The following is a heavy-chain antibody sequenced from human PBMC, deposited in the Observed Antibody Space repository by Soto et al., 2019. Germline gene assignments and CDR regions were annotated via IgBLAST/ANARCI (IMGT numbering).Heavy chain of an antibody. Sequence: QVQLMESGGGVVQPGRSLRLSCAASGFTFTSYAMHWVRQAPGKGLEWVAVIWNDGSDKYYADSVKGRFTISRDNSKNTLYLQMSSLRADDTAVYYGARADLGFGGTTFDYWRQGTLVTVSS. CDR2: IWNDGSDK. V-gene: IGHV3-33*01. CDR3: ARADLGFGGTTFDY. CDR1: GFTFTSYA. J-gene: IGHJ4*02. D-gene: IGHD3-10*01.